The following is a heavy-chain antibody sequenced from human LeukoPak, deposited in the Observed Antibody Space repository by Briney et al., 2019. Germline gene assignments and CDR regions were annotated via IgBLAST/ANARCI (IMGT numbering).Heavy chain of an antibody. V-gene: IGHV4-4*07. J-gene: IGHJ4*02. CDR2: IYTSGST. CDR3: AREGTAMGY. Sequence: RSAETLSLTCTVSGVSISSYYWSWLRQPAGKGLEWIGRIYTSGSTNYNPSPKSRVTMSVDTSKNQFSLKLSSVTAADTAVYYCAREGTAMGYWGQGTLVTVSS. D-gene: IGHD5-18*01. CDR1: GVSISSYY.